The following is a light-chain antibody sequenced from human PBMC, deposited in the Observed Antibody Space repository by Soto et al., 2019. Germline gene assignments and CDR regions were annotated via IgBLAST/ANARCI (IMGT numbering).Light chain of an antibody. CDR1: QSVSNNY. Sequence: EIVLTQSPCTLSLSPGERATLSFMASQSVSNNYLAWYQQKPGQAPRLLIYGASNRATGIPDRFSGSGSGTDFTLTISRLEPEDFAVYYCQQYGSSPGKFGQGTKVDIK. V-gene: IGKV3-20*01. J-gene: IGKJ1*01. CDR3: QQYGSSPGK. CDR2: GAS.